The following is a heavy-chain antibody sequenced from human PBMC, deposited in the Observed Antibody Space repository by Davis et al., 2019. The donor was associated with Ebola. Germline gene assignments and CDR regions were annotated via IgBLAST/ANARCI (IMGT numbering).Heavy chain of an antibody. CDR3: ASGTGRGGLDV. D-gene: IGHD3/OR15-3a*01. V-gene: IGHV1-2*02. Sequence: AASVKVSCKASGNTFTGYYIHWVRQAPGQGLEWMGWTNPDTGDTNFAQKFVGRVTMTRDSSISTAYMELRSLRSDDTAVYYCASGTGRGGLDVWGQGTTGTVSS. CDR1: GNTFTGYY. CDR2: TNPDTGDT. J-gene: IGHJ6*02.